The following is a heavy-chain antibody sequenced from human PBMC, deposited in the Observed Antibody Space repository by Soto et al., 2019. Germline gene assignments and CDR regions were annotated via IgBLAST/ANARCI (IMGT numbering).Heavy chain of an antibody. Sequence: EVQLVESGGGLVKPGGSLRLSCAASGFTFSNAWMNWVRQAPGKGLEWVGRIKSKTDGGTTDYAAPVKGRFTISRDDSKNTLYRQMNSLKTEDTAVYYCTTAGSLWFGSARYYFDYWGQGTLVTVSS. CDR2: IKSKTDGGTT. CDR3: TTAGSLWFGSARYYFDY. J-gene: IGHJ4*02. V-gene: IGHV3-15*07. D-gene: IGHD3-10*01. CDR1: GFTFSNAW.